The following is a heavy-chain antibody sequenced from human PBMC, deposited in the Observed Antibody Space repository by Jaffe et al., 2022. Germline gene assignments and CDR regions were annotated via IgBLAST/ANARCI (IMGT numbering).Heavy chain of an antibody. CDR1: GGSFSGYY. Sequence: QVQLQQWGAGLLKPSETLSLTCAVYGGSFSGYYWSWIRQPPGKGLEWIGEINHSGSTNYNPSLKSRVTISVDTSKNQFSLKLSSVTAADTAVYYCARGGGNYGDYVSSFDYWGQGTLVTVSS. CDR3: ARGGGNYGDYVSSFDY. V-gene: IGHV4-34*01. D-gene: IGHD4-17*01. J-gene: IGHJ4*02. CDR2: INHSGST.